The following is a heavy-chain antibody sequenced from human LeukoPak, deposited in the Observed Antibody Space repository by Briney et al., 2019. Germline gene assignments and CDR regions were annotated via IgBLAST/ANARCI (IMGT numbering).Heavy chain of an antibody. J-gene: IGHJ4*02. CDR3: ARLTAYYDSSGYYFDY. CDR1: GDSISSSSYY. D-gene: IGHD3-22*01. CDR2: IYYSGST. Sequence: PSETPSLTCTVSGDSISSSSYYWGWIRQPPGKGLEWIGSIYYSGSTYYNPSLKSRVTISVDTSKNQFSLKLSSVTAADTAVYYCARLTAYYDSSGYYFDYWGQRTLVTVSS. V-gene: IGHV4-39*01.